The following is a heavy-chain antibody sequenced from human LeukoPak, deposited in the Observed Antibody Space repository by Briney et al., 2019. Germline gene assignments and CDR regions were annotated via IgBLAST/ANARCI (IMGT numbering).Heavy chain of an antibody. V-gene: IGHV4-34*01. J-gene: IGHJ4*02. Sequence: PSETLSLTCAVYGGSFSGYYWSWIRQPPGKGLEWIGEINHSGSTNYNPSLKSRVTISVDKSKNQFSLKLSSVTAADTAVYYCARVAARNIATYDYWGQGTLVTVSS. D-gene: IGHD6-6*01. CDR3: ARVAARNIATYDY. CDR1: GGSFSGYY. CDR2: INHSGST.